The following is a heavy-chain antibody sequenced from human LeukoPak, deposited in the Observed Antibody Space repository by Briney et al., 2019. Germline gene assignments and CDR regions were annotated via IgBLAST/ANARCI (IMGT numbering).Heavy chain of an antibody. V-gene: IGHV1-18*01. D-gene: IGHD3-22*01. CDR3: ARVYYDSSGYNRYYFDY. J-gene: IGHJ4*02. CDR1: GGTFSSYA. CDR2: ISAYNGNT. Sequence: ASVKVSCKASGGTFSSYAISWVRQAPGQGLEWMGWISAYNGNTNYAQKLQGRVTMTTDTSTSTAYMELRSLRSDDTAVYYCARVYYDSSGYNRYYFDYWGQGTLVTVSS.